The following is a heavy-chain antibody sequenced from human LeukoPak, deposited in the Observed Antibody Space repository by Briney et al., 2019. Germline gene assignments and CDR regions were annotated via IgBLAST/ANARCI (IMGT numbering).Heavy chain of an antibody. CDR2: ISSSSSYI. J-gene: IGHJ6*03. Sequence: GSLRLSCEVSGFTFSSYSMNCVRQAPGKGLEWVSSISSSSSYIYYADSVKGRFTISRDDAKNSLYLQMNSLSAEDAAVYYCASGRGLGRRWLPVHPHGYYYYMDVWGKGTTVTVSS. CDR1: GFTFSSYS. V-gene: IGHV3-21*01. CDR3: ASGRGLGRRWLPVHPHGYYYYMDV. D-gene: IGHD5-24*01.